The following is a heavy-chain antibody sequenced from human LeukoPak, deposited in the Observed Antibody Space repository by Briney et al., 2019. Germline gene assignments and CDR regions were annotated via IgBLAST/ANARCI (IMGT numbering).Heavy chain of an antibody. V-gene: IGHV4-39*07. CDR2: IYYSGST. D-gene: IGHD2-2*01. CDR3: ARGCRYCSSTRPMDV. CDR1: GGSISSSSYY. J-gene: IGHJ6*03. Sequence: PSETLSLTCTVSGGSISSSSYYWGWIRQPPGKGLEWIGSIYYSGSTYYNPSLKSRVTISVDTSKNQFSLKLSSVTAADTAVYYCARGCRYCSSTRPMDVWGKGTTVTVSS.